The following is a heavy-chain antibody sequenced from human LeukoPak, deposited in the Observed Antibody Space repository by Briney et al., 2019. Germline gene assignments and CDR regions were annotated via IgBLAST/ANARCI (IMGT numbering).Heavy chain of an antibody. D-gene: IGHD4-17*01. V-gene: IGHV4-38-2*01. Sequence: PSETLSLTCAVSGYSISSGYYWGWIRQPPGKGLEWIGSIYHSGSTYYNPSLKSRVTISVDTSKNQFSLKLSPVTAADTAVYYCARHLTVTTFFDYWGQGTLVTVSS. CDR2: IYHSGST. CDR1: GYSISSGYY. CDR3: ARHLTVTTFFDY. J-gene: IGHJ4*02.